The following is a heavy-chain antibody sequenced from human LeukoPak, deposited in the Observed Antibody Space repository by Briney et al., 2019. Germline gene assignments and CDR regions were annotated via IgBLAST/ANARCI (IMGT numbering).Heavy chain of an antibody. CDR3: ARGSPPYYYGSGSRRHFDL. CDR1: GGSFSGYY. V-gene: IGHV4-34*01. CDR2: INHSGST. J-gene: IGHJ2*01. D-gene: IGHD3-10*01. Sequence: PSETLSLTCAVYGGSFSGYYRSWIRQPPGKGLEWIGEINHSGSTNYNPSLKSRVTISVDTSKNQFSLKLSSVTAADTAVYYCARGSPPYYYGSGSRRHFDLWGRGTLVTVSS.